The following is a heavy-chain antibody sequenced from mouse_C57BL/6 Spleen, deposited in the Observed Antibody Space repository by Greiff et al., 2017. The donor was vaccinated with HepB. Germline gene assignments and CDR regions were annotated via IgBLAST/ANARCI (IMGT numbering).Heavy chain of an antibody. J-gene: IGHJ3*01. V-gene: IGHV1-50*01. CDR3: ASRRQFAY. CDR1: GYTFTSYW. CDR2: IDPSDSYT. D-gene: IGHD3-2*01. Sequence: VQLQQPGAELVKPGASVKLSCKASGYTFTSYWMQWVKQRPGQGLEWIGEIDPSDSYTNYNQKFKGKATLTVDTSSSPAYMQLSLLTAEDSAVYYVASRRQFAYWGQGTLVTVSA.